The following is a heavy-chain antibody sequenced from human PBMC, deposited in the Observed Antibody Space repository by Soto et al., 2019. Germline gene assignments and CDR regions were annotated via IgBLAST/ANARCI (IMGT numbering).Heavy chain of an antibody. D-gene: IGHD2-21*02. CDR1: GGSISSGGYY. CDR2: IYYTGTT. V-gene: IGHV4-31*03. J-gene: IGHJ4*02. CDR3: ARDLRLDS. Sequence: QVQLQESGPGLVKPSQTLSLTCTVSGGSISSGGYYWNWIRQHPGKGLEWIAYIYYTGTTYYNPSLKSRVTISIDRSNNQFSLMLSSVTAADPAVYYCARDLRLDSWGPGTLVTVSS.